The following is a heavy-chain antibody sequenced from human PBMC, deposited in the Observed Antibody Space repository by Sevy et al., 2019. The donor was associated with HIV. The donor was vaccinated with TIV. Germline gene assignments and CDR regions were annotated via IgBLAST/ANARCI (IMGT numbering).Heavy chain of an antibody. J-gene: IGHJ4*02. CDR2: IKSKTEGATR. Sequence: GGSLRLSCAASGFTFSNAWMSWVRQAPGKGLEWVGRIKSKTEGATRDFAAPVKGRLLISRDDSRNTVYLQMNSLKTEDTAVYYCSMEDGYNYFDYWGQGALVTVSS. D-gene: IGHD5-12*01. V-gene: IGHV3-15*01. CDR1: GFTFSNAW. CDR3: SMEDGYNYFDY.